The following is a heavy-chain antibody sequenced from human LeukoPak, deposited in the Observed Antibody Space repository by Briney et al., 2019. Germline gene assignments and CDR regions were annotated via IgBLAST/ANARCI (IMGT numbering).Heavy chain of an antibody. CDR2: IYYSGST. D-gene: IGHD6-13*01. CDR3: ARSIAAAGTPH. J-gene: IGHJ1*01. V-gene: IGHV4-59*01. Sequence: PSETLSLTCTVSGGSIGSYYWSWIRQPPGKGLEWIGYIYYSGSTNYNPSLKSRVTISVDTSKNQFSLKLSSVTAADTAVYYCARSIAAAGTPHWGQGTLVTVSS. CDR1: GGSIGSYY.